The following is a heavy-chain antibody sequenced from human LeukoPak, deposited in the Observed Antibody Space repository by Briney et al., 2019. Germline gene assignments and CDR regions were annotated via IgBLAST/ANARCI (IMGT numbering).Heavy chain of an antibody. J-gene: IGHJ4*02. D-gene: IGHD4-11*01. V-gene: IGHV3-23*05. CDR1: GFTFSDYA. Sequence: GGSLRLSCVVSGFTFSDYAMNWVRQAPGKGLEWVSTFKTKYNQVYYAESVRGRFTISTDNSKNTVYLEMNSLRAEDTALYYCARSVPDYTRFDYWGQGALVIVSS. CDR3: ARSVPDYTRFDY. CDR2: FKTKYNQV.